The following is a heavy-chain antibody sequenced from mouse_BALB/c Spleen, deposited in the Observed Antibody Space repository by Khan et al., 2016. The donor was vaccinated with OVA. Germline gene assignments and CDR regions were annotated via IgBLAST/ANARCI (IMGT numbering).Heavy chain of an antibody. Sequence: VQLQQSGPELMKPGASVEISCKASGYSFTSYYMHWMKQSHGKSLEWIGYIDPFNADTDSNQKFKGKATLTVDKSSNTAYMHLTSLTSEDSAVYYCARGTFAYWGQGTLVTVSA. CDR1: GYSFTSYY. CDR3: ARGTFAY. J-gene: IGHJ3*01. V-gene: IGHV1S135*01. CDR2: IDPFNADT. D-gene: IGHD3-3*01.